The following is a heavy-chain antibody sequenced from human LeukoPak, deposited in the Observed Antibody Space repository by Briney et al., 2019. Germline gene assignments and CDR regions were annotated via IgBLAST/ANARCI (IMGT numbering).Heavy chain of an antibody. CDR2: IIPILGIA. CDR3: ARDLEMATNDY. D-gene: IGHD5-24*01. J-gene: IGHJ4*02. V-gene: IGHV1-69*04. CDR1: GGTFSSYA. Sequence: GASVKVSCKASGGTFSSYAISWVRQAPGQGLEWMGRIIPILGIANYAQKFQGRVTITADKSTSTAYMELSSLRSEDTAVYYCARDLEMATNDYWGQGTLVTVSS.